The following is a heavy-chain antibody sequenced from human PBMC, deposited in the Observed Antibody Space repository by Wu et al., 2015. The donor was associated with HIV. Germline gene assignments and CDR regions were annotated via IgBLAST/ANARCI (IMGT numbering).Heavy chain of an antibody. D-gene: IGHD3-10*01. V-gene: IGHV1-69*05. CDR3: ARAGTMVDAIDV. J-gene: IGHJ6*02. Sequence: QVQLVQSGAEVKKPGSSVKVSCKASGGTFTSYAINWVRQAPGQGLEWMGGIIPIFATANYAQKFQGRLTIATDESTSTVYMDLSSLRSEDTAVYYCARAGTMVDAIDVWGQGTTVTVSS. CDR1: GGTFTSYA. CDR2: IIPIFATA.